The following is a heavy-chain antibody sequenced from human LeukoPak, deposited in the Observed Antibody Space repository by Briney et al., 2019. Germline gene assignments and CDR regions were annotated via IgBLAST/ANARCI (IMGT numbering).Heavy chain of an antibody. J-gene: IGHJ6*03. D-gene: IGHD4-17*01. CDR3: ARLVFFDSISAVTEVSFYYMDA. CDR2: MYTSGST. CDR1: GDSVSSSH. Sequence: SETLSLTCTVSGDSVSSSHWSWIRQPPGKGLEWIGDMYTSGSTNYNPSLKTRVTLSTDTSRNQLSLRLRSLTAADTAVYYCARLVFFDSISAVTEVSFYYMDAWGKGTTVIVSS. V-gene: IGHV4-4*09.